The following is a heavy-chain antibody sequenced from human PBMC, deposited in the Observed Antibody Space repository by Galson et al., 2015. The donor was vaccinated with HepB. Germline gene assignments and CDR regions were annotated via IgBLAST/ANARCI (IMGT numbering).Heavy chain of an antibody. J-gene: IGHJ4*02. V-gene: IGHV1-2*02. CDR2: INPNSGGT. CDR3: VRGGGIVVVAARD. Sequence: SVKVSCKASGYTFTDYYIHWVRQAPGQGLEWMGWINPNSGGTNFAQKFQGRVTVTRETSISTAYMDLSRLRSDDTAVYYCVRGGGIVVVAARDWGQGTLVTVSS. D-gene: IGHD2-2*01. CDR1: GYTFTDYY.